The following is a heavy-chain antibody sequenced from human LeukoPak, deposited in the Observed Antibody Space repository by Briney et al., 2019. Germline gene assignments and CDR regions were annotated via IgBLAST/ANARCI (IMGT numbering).Heavy chain of an antibody. V-gene: IGHV3-30*09. CDR2: ISYDGDNK. J-gene: IGHJ4*02. CDR1: RVTSKTHT. D-gene: IGHD3-10*01. CDR3: ARGYRGSGGTHFDY. Sequence: GGSLRLSCVASRVTSKTHTMHCVRQAPGKGLGWVGGISYDGDNKNSADTLKGRFAVSRDNSKTTGDLQMSRLTAEDTGVCCCARGYRGSGGTHFDYWGLGTLVTVSS.